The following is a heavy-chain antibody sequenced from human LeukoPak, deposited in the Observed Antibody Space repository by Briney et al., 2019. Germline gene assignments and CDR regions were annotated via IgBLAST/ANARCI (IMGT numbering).Heavy chain of an antibody. J-gene: IGHJ4*02. D-gene: IGHD3-22*01. CDR2: ISGSGGST. Sequence: GGSLRLSCAASGFTFSSYGMSWVRQAPGKGLEWVSGISGSGGSTYYADSVKGRFTISRDNSKNTLYLQMNSLRAEDTAVYYCAKSWIVVDYFDYWGQGTLVTVSS. CDR1: GFTFSSYG. CDR3: AKSWIVVDYFDY. V-gene: IGHV3-23*01.